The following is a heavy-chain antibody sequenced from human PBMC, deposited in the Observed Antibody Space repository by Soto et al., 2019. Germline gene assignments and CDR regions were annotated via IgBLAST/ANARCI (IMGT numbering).Heavy chain of an antibody. D-gene: IGHD2-15*01. CDR1: GGTFSNDI. CDR2: IIPLLDIT. Sequence: SVKVSCTASGGTFSNDIITWVRQAPGQGLEWMGRIIPLLDITNYAQKFQGRVTITADKSTSTAYMELNSLRSDDTAVYYCGRDLESIVVVVAATWDVWGQGTTVTVSS. V-gene: IGHV1-69*04. J-gene: IGHJ6*02. CDR3: GRDLESIVVVVAATWDV.